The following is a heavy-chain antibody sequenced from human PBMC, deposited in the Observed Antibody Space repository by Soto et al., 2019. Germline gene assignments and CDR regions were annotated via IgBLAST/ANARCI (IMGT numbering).Heavy chain of an antibody. J-gene: IGHJ4*02. V-gene: IGHV3-23*01. CDR3: AKDVGSSGWTPQEFDY. CDR2: ISGSGGST. CDR1: GFTFSSYA. D-gene: IGHD6-19*01. Sequence: EVQLLESGGGLVQPGGSLRLSCAASGFTFSSYAMSWVRQAPGKGLEWVSGISGSGGSTYYADSVKGRFTISRDNSRNTLYLQVNSLRAEDTAVYYCAKDVGSSGWTPQEFDYWGQGTLVTVSS.